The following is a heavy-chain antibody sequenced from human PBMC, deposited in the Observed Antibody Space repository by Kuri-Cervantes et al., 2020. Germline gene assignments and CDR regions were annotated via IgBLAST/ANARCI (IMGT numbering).Heavy chain of an antibody. CDR3: ARDRYSYGGDAADY. CDR1: GYTFTSYA. D-gene: IGHD5-18*01. CDR2: INPNSGGT. J-gene: IGHJ4*02. V-gene: IGHV1-2*02. Sequence: ASVKVSCKASGYTFTSYAMHWVRQAPGQGLEWMGWINPNSGGTNYAQKFQGRVTMTRDTSISTAYMELSRLRSDDTAVYYCARDRYSYGGDAADYWGQGTLVTVSS.